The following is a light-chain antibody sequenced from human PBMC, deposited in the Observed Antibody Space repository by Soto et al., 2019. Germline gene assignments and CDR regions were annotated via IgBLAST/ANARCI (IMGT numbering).Light chain of an antibody. CDR1: SSDVGGYNF. CDR3: SSYAGNRHFYV. J-gene: IGLJ1*01. CDR2: EVS. V-gene: IGLV2-8*01. Sequence: QSALTQPPSASGSPGQSVTISCTGTSSDVGGYNFVSWYQQHPGKAPKLMIYEVSKRPSGIPDRFSGSKSGNTASLTVSGLKAEDEADYYCSSYAGNRHFYVFGTGTKLTVL.